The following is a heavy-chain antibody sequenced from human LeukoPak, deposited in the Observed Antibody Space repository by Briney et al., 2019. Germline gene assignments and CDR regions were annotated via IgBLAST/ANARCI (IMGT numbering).Heavy chain of an antibody. CDR3: GRTVRGRYYDSSGYPDH. Sequence: GGSLRLSCAASGFTFTSYWMSWVRQAPGKGLEWVANIKQDGSEKYYVDSVSGRFTISRDNAKNSLYLQMNRLRAEDTAVYYCGRTVRGRYYDSSGYPDHWGQGTLVTVSS. J-gene: IGHJ5*02. V-gene: IGHV3-7*01. CDR1: GFTFTSYW. D-gene: IGHD3-22*01. CDR2: IKQDGSEK.